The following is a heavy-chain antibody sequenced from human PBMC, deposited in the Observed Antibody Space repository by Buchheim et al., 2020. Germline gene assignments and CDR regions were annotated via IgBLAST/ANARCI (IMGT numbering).Heavy chain of an antibody. V-gene: IGHV4-34*01. CDR3: ARGRYCSGASCYTRYFDY. J-gene: IGHJ4*02. CDR1: GGSFSGYY. Sequence: QVQLQQWGAGLLKPSETLSLTCAVYGGSFSGYYWSWIRQPPGKGLEWIGEINHSGSTNYNPSLKSRVTISVDTSKNQFSLKLSSVTAADTAVYYCARGRYCSGASCYTRYFDYWGQGTL. CDR2: INHSGST. D-gene: IGHD2-15*01.